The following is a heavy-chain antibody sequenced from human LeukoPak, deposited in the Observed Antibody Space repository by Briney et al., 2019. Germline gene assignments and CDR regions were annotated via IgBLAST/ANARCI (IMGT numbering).Heavy chain of an antibody. V-gene: IGHV3-48*01. J-gene: IGHJ3*02. D-gene: IGHD1-1*01. CDR3: AREWKFDI. Sequence: GGSLRLSCAASGFTFSSYNMNWVRQAPGKGLEWISYISLSTTSIYYADSVKGRFTISRDNSKNTLYLQMNSLRAEDTAIYYCAREWKFDIWGQGTMVTVSS. CDR2: ISLSTTSI. CDR1: GFTFSSYN.